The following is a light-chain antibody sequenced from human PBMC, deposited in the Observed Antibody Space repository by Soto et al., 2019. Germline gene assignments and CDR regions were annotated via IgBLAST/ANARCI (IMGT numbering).Light chain of an antibody. Sequence: EIVLTQSPATLSSFPGDRVTLSCSASQYINTRLAWYQHRPGQAPRLLIYQTSLRAAGIPARFSASGSGTYFTLTISDVQPEDFALYYCHQRQSWPRTFGQGTKVDI. V-gene: IGKV3-11*01. CDR2: QTS. J-gene: IGKJ1*01. CDR1: QYINTR. CDR3: HQRQSWPRT.